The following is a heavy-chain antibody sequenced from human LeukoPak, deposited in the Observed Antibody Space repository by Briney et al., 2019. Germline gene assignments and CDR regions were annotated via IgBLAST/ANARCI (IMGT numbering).Heavy chain of an antibody. CDR1: GFTFSSYA. J-gene: IGHJ4*02. Sequence: GGSLRLSCAASGFTFSSYAMSWVRQAPGKGLEWVSAISGSGGSTYYADSVKGRFTISRDNSKNTLYLQMNSLRAEDTAVYYCAKADYYDSSGYYRLLDYWGQGTLVTVSS. CDR2: ISGSGGST. D-gene: IGHD3-22*01. CDR3: AKADYYDSSGYYRLLDY. V-gene: IGHV3-23*01.